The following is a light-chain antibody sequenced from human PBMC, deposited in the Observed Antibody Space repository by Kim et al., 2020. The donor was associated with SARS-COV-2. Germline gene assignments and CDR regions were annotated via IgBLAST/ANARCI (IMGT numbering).Light chain of an antibody. CDR2: DAS. V-gene: IGKV3-11*01. CDR3: QQRSNWPYT. Sequence: EIVLTQSPATLSLSPGDRATLSCRASQSVGTYLAWFKQKPGQAPSLFIYDASNRVTGIPPTFSGSGSGTDFTLTISSLEPEDFAVYYCQQRSNWPYTFGQGTKVDIK. CDR1: QSVGTY. J-gene: IGKJ2*01.